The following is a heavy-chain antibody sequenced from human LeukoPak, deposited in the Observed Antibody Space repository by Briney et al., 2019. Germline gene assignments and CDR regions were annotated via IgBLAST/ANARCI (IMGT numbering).Heavy chain of an antibody. Sequence: ASVKVSCRASGYTFTGYYIHWVRQAPGQGLEWIGWINPNSGGTNYAQKFQGRVTMTRDRSINTAYMDLKSMTYEDTAVYFCSRNKPAEAVLDFCSQGTLVTVSS. J-gene: IGHJ4*02. CDR1: GYTFTGYY. CDR2: INPNSGGT. CDR3: SRNKPAEAVLDF. V-gene: IGHV1-2*02.